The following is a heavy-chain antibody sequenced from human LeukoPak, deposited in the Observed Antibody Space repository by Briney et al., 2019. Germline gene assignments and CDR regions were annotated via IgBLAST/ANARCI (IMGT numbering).Heavy chain of an antibody. Sequence: ASVTVSCTASGYTFTSYGISWVRQAPGQGLEWMGWISANNGNTNYAQKLQGRVTMTTDTSTSTAYMELRSLRSDDTAVYYCARDDYYDSSGYYPFDYWGQGTLVTVSS. CDR3: ARDDYYDSSGYYPFDY. V-gene: IGHV1-18*01. J-gene: IGHJ4*02. CDR1: GYTFTSYG. D-gene: IGHD3-22*01. CDR2: ISANNGNT.